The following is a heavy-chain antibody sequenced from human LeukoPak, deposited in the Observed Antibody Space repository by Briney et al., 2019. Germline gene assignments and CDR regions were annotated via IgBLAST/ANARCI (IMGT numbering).Heavy chain of an antibody. V-gene: IGHV4-34*01. Sequence: SETLSLTCTVSGDSISSYYWSWIRQPPGKGLEWIGEINHSGSTNYNPSLKSRVTISVDTSKNQFSLKLSSVTAADTAVYYCASSPSAAFDYWGQGTLVTVSS. CDR3: ASSPSAAFDY. D-gene: IGHD6-13*01. J-gene: IGHJ4*02. CDR2: INHSGST. CDR1: GDSISSYY.